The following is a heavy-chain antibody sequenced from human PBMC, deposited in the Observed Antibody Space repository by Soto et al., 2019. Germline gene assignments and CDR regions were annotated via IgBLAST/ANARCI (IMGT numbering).Heavy chain of an antibody. CDR1: GFTFGDYA. Sequence: GGSLRLSCTPSGFTFGDYAMNWVRQAPGTGLEWVGFIRSKAYGGTPEFAASVKGGFTISRDDSKSIAYLQMNSLKTEDTAVYYCARSLLNRMDVWGQGTTVTVSS. V-gene: IGHV3-49*04. J-gene: IGHJ6*02. CDR3: ARSLLNRMDV. CDR2: IRSKAYGGTP. D-gene: IGHD2-15*01.